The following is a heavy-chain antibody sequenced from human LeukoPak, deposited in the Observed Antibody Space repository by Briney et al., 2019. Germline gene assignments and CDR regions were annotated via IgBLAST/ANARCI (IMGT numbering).Heavy chain of an antibody. CDR3: ARTSAGGHYMDV. J-gene: IGHJ6*03. CDR2: IYPGDSDT. CDR1: GGTFSSYA. Sequence: KVSCKASGGTFSSYAISWVRQMPGKGLEWMGIIYPGDSDTRYSPSFQGQVTISADKSISTAYLQWSSLKASDTAMYYCARTSAGGHYMDVWGKGTTVTVSS. D-gene: IGHD3-16*01. V-gene: IGHV5-51*01.